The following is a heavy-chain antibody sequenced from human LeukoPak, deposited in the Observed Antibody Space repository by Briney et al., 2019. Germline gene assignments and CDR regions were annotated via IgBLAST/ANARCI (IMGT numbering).Heavy chain of an antibody. Sequence: GESLKISCKGSGYSFTSYWIGWVRQMPGKGLEWMGIIYPGDSDTRYSPSFQGQVTISADKSISTAYQQWSSLKASDTAMYYCARQRGKWELLSDFDYWGQGTLVTVSS. J-gene: IGHJ4*02. CDR2: IYPGDSDT. V-gene: IGHV5-51*01. D-gene: IGHD1-26*01. CDR1: GYSFTSYW. CDR3: ARQRGKWELLSDFDY.